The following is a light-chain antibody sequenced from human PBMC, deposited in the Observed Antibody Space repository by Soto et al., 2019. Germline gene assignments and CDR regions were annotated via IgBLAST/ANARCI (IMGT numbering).Light chain of an antibody. CDR1: QSLLHSNGYNY. V-gene: IGKV2-28*01. Sequence: DIVMTQSPLSLPVTPGEPASISCRSSQSLLHSNGYNYLGWYLQKPGQSPQLLIYLGSNRASGVPDRFSGSGSGTDFTLKISRVEAEDVGVYYCMQALQTPYTFGQETKLEI. CDR2: LGS. CDR3: MQALQTPYT. J-gene: IGKJ2*01.